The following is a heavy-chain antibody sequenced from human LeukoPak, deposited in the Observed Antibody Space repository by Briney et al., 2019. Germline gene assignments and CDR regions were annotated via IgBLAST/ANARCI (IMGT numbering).Heavy chain of an antibody. Sequence: SQTLSLTCNISGDSVSNCEVAWNWIRQSPSRGLEWLGRTYCRSTQYGVSVRGRITINSDTSKNQFSLQLTSVTPEDTALYYCARGSSSAFDVWGQGTMVTVSS. J-gene: IGHJ3*01. CDR1: GDSVSNCEVA. CDR2: TYCRST. CDR3: ARGSSSAFDV. D-gene: IGHD2-2*01. V-gene: IGHV6-1*01.